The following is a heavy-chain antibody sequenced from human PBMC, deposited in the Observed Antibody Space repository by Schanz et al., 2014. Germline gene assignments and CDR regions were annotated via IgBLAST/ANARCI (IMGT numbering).Heavy chain of an antibody. D-gene: IGHD6-13*01. V-gene: IGHV3-23*01. CDR3: AKSQGSSFDS. Sequence: EVHLLDSGGGLVQPGGSLRLSCAASGFTFSSYSMHWVRQAPGKGLLWVSSISGTGGDDTYYADSVKGRFTISRDNSKNSLYLQMNSLRAEDTAVYYCAKSQGSSFDSWGQGTLVTVSS. CDR1: GFTFSSYS. J-gene: IGHJ4*02. CDR2: ISGTGGDDT.